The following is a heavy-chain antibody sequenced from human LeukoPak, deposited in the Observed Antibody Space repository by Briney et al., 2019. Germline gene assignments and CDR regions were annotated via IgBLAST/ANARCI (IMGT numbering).Heavy chain of an antibody. CDR3: ARRDILLWFGEARNYYYYMDV. CDR2: ISSSGSTI. V-gene: IGHV3-11*04. Sequence: GGSLRLSCAASGFTFSSYAMSWIRQAPGKGLEWVSYISSSGSTIYYADSVKGRFTISGDNAKNSLYLQMNSLRAEDTAVYYCARRDILLWFGEARNYYYYMDVWGKGTTVTVSS. D-gene: IGHD3-10*01. J-gene: IGHJ6*03. CDR1: GFTFSSYA.